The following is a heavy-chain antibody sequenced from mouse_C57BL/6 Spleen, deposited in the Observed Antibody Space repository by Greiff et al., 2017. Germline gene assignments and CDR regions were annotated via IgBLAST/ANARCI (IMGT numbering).Heavy chain of an antibody. V-gene: IGHV5-17*01. CDR2: IRSGSSTI. CDR3: ARLYDGYYVDY. Sequence: EVKLVASGGGLVKPGGSLTLSCAASGFPFSDYGMHWVRQAPEQGLEWVAYIRSGSSTIYYADTVKGRFTISRDNSKNTLFLQMTSLRSVDTAMYYCARLYDGYYVDYWGQGTTLTVSS. D-gene: IGHD2-3*01. CDR1: GFPFSDYG. J-gene: IGHJ2*01.